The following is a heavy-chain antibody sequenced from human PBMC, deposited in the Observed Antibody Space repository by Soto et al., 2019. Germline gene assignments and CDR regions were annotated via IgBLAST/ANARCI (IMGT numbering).Heavy chain of an antibody. CDR2: FDPEDGET. V-gene: IGHV1-24*01. D-gene: IGHD3-3*01. J-gene: IGHJ6*02. Sequence: QAKEKGLEWMGGFDPEDGETIYAQKFQGRVTMTKDTSTDTAYMELSSLRSEDTAVYYCATDTYYDFWSGYLYYGMDVWGQGTTVSVSS. CDR3: ATDTYYDFWSGYLYYGMDV.